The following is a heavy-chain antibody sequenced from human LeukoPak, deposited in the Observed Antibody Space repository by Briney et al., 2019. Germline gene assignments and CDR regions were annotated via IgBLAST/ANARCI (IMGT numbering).Heavy chain of an antibody. D-gene: IGHD2-2*01. CDR2: INPNSGGT. J-gene: IGHJ4*02. V-gene: IGHV1-2*02. Sequence: ASVKVSCKASGYTFTSYYMHWVRQAPGQGLEWMGWINPNSGGTNYAQKFQGRVTMTRDTSISTAYMELSRLRSDDTAVYYCARAGGYCSSTSCYSTANDYWGQGTLVTVSS. CDR1: GYTFTSYY. CDR3: ARAGGYCSSTSCYSTANDY.